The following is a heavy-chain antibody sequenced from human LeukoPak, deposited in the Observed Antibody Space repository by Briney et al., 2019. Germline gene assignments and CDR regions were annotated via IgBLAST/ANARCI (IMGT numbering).Heavy chain of an antibody. CDR2: IYHSGST. D-gene: IGHD1-26*01. V-gene: IGHV4-30-2*01. J-gene: IGHJ4*02. Sequence: SETLSLTCTVSGGSISSGGYYWSWIRQPPGKGLEWIGYIYHSGSTYYNPSLKSRVTISVDRSKNQFSLKLSSVTAADTAVYYCARHLSGSGHLFDYWGQGTLVTVSS. CDR3: ARHLSGSGHLFDY. CDR1: GGSISSGGYY.